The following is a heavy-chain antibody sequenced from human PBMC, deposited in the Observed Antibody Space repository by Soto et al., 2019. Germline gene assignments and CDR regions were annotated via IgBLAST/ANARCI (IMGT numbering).Heavy chain of an antibody. CDR2: IYYSGST. Sequence: SETLSLTCTVSGGSISSYYWSWIRQPPGKGLEWIGYIYYSGSTNYNPSLKSRVTISVDTSKNQFSLKLSSVTAADTAVYYCARGGRSVAWDYWGQGTLVTVSS. CDR3: ARGGRSVAWDY. V-gene: IGHV4-59*01. J-gene: IGHJ4*02. D-gene: IGHD6-19*01. CDR1: GGSISSYY.